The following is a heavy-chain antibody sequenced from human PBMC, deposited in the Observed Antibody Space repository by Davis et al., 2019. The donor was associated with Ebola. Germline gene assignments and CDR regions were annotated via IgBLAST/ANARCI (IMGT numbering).Heavy chain of an antibody. V-gene: IGHV3-21*01. J-gene: IGHJ4*02. CDR3: ARDVGPLVVYAARVGYFDY. CDR1: GFTFSSYS. D-gene: IGHD2-8*02. CDR2: ISSSSSYI. Sequence: PGGSLRPSCAASGFTFSSYSMNWVRQAPGKGLEWVSSISSSSSYIYYADSVKGRFTISRDNAKNSLYLQMNSLRAEDTAVYYCARDVGPLVVYAARVGYFDYWGQGTLVTVSS.